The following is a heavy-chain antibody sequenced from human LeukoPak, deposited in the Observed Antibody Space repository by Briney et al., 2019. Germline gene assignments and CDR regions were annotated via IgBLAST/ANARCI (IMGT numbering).Heavy chain of an antibody. CDR2: ISAYSGNT. D-gene: IGHD3-10*01. V-gene: IGHV1-18*01. CDR1: GGTFSSYA. Sequence: ASVKVSCKASGGTFSSYAISWVRQAPGQGLEWMGWISAYSGNTNYAQNLQDRVTMTTDTSTSTAYMELRSLRSDDTAVYYCASSRTGYGSGSFDYWGQGTLVTVSS. J-gene: IGHJ4*02. CDR3: ASSRTGYGSGSFDY.